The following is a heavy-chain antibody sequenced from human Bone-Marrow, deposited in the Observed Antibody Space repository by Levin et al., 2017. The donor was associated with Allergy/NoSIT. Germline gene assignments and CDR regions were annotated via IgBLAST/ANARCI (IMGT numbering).Heavy chain of an antibody. Sequence: SVKVSCKASGGTFSSFVITWVRQAPGQGLEWMGGIIPMFDEADYAQKLRGRVSITADKSTTTAYMELRSLRSEDTAVYYCARSYYYDSGGYDPEFANHYYAMDVWGQGTTVTVSS. CDR2: IIPMFDEA. J-gene: IGHJ6*02. V-gene: IGHV1-69*06. D-gene: IGHD3-22*01. CDR1: GGTFSSFV. CDR3: ARSYYYDSGGYDPEFANHYYAMDV.